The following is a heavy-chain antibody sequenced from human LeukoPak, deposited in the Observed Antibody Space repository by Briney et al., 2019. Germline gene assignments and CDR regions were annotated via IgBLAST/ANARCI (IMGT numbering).Heavy chain of an antibody. J-gene: IGHJ6*02. D-gene: IGHD3-3*01. V-gene: IGHV1-8*01. CDR2: MNPNSGNT. CDR3: ARTPLRFLEWTRTYGMDV. Sequence: ASVKVSCKASGYTFTSYDINWVRQATGQGLEWMGWMNPNSGNTGYAQKFQGRVTMTRNTSISTAYMELRSLRSEDTAVYYCARTPLRFLEWTRTYGMDVWGQGTTVTVSS. CDR1: GYTFTSYD.